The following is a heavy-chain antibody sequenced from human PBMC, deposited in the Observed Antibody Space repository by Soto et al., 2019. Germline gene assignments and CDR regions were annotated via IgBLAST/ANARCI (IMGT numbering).Heavy chain of an antibody. CDR2: IYWDDDH. V-gene: IGHV2-5*02. Sequence: QITLKESGPTLVRPTQTLTLTCTFSGFSLTTSGVGVGWIRQPPGKALEWLALIYWDDDHRYSPSLTPRLTITKDTSKNQVVLTMTKLDPADTATYFWAREMYYNTYFDSWGQGTLVTVSS. CDR3: AREMYYNTYFDS. D-gene: IGHD3-10*01. J-gene: IGHJ4*02. CDR1: GFSLTTSGVG.